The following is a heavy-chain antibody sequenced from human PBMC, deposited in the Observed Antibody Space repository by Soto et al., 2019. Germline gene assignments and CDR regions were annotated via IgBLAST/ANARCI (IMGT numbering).Heavy chain of an antibody. J-gene: IGHJ4*02. CDR1: EYSFRIYW. D-gene: IGHD3-10*01. CDR3: ARHQSGSGNSNFDF. Sequence: PGESLKISCQAFEYSFRIYWISWVRQKPGGGLEWMGRVDPNDSFATYSPSLEGHVSISVDKSTNIVYLQWRSLRASDTATYYCARHQSGSGNSNFDFWGQGTPVTVS. CDR2: VDPNDSFA. V-gene: IGHV5-10-1*01.